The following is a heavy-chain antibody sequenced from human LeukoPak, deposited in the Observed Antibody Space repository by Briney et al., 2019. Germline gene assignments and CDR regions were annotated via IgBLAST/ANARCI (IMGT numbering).Heavy chain of an antibody. CDR2: IYYSGST. Sequence: SETLSLTCTVSGGSISSYYWSWIRQPPGKGLKWIGYIYYSGSTNYNPSLKSRVTISVDTSKNQFSLKLSSVTAADTAVYYCARHCSGGSCYRFDYWGQGTLVTVSS. J-gene: IGHJ4*02. D-gene: IGHD2-15*01. CDR3: ARHCSGGSCYRFDY. CDR1: GGSISSYY. V-gene: IGHV4-59*01.